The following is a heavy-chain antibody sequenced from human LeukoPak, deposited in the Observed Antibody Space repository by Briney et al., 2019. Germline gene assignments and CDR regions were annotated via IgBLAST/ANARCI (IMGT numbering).Heavy chain of an antibody. D-gene: IGHD3-22*01. CDR3: ARGGYYDNSGASDY. J-gene: IGHJ4*02. V-gene: IGHV3-20*04. CDR1: GFTFDDYG. Sequence: RAGGSLRLSCAASGFTFDDYGMSWVRQAPGKGLEWVSGINWNGDSTGYADSVKGRFTLSRDNAKNSLYLQMNSLRADDTALYYCARGGYYDNSGASDYWGQGTLVSVSS. CDR2: INWNGDST.